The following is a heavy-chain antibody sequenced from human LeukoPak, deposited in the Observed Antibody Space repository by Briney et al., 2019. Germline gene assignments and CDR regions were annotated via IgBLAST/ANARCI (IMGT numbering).Heavy chain of an antibody. CDR3: ARDPHALDF. J-gene: IGHJ4*02. CDR1: GFTFTDYY. Sequence: PGGSLRLSCAASGFTFTDYYMSWIRQAPGEGLEWVSYISGGSGYTNYADSVTGRFTISRDNARNSLYLQMNSLRAEDTAVYYCARDPHALDFWGQGTLVTVSS. CDR2: ISGGSGYT. V-gene: IGHV3-11*06.